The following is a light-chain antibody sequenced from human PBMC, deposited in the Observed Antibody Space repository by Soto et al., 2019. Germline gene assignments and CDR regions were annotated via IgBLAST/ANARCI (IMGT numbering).Light chain of an antibody. V-gene: IGLV2-23*02. CDR2: EVT. CDR3: CSYAGRDVFV. CDR1: NSDIGNYNI. Sequence: QSALTQPASVSGSPGQSITISCTGTNSDIGNYNIVSWYQQHPDKAPKLIIYEVTKRPSGVSNRFSGSKSGNTASLTISGLQAEDEGDYHCCSYAGRDVFVFGTGTKVTVL. J-gene: IGLJ1*01.